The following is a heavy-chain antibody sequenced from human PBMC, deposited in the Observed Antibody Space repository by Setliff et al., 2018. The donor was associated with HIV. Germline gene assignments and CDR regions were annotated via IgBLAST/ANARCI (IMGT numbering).Heavy chain of an antibody. CDR1: GYTFTSYD. J-gene: IGHJ3*02. D-gene: IGHD2-2*01. Sequence: ASVKVSCKASGYTFTSYDINWVRQAPGHGFQWMGRISVYNGNTIYAQKLQGRVIMTTDTSTSTAYMELRSLRSDDTAMYYCATQRDIVMVPGQGGFDIWAQGTMVTVSS. CDR3: ATQRDIVMVPGQGGFDI. V-gene: IGHV1-18*01. CDR2: ISVYNGNT.